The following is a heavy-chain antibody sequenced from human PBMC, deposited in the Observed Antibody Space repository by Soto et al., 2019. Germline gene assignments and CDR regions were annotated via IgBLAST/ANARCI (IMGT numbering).Heavy chain of an antibody. CDR3: ARAINRDFWSGYLSYGMDV. J-gene: IGHJ6*02. CDR1: GFTFTSYP. D-gene: IGHD3-3*01. CDR2: LSCDGNNE. Sequence: VGSLRLSCAASGFTFTSYPMHWVRQAPGKGLEWVAVLSCDGNNEYYADSVKGRFIISRDNSKHTLYLQMSSLRAEDTAVYFCARAINRDFWSGYLSYGMDVWGQGTTVTVSS. V-gene: IGHV3-30-3*01.